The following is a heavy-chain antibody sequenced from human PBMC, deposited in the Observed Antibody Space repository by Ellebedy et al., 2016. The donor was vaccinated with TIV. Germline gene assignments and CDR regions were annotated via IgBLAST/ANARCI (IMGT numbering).Heavy chain of an antibody. CDR1: GFIVSTNH. J-gene: IGHJ4*02. V-gene: IGHV3-53*04. Sequence: PGGSLRLSCTASGFIVSTNHMSWVRQAPGKGLEWVGGYTTYADSVKGRFTISTHNSRNTLYLQMTNLRTEDKAVYYCAKGSFPFGDKSERIYSFQYWGQGTLVTVSS. CDR2: GYT. D-gene: IGHD3-10*01. CDR3: AKGSFPFGDKSERIYSFQY.